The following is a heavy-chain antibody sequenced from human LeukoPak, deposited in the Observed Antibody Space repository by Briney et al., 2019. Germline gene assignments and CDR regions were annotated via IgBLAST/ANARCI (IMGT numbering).Heavy chain of an antibody. D-gene: IGHD5-18*01. V-gene: IGHV5-51*01. CDR2: IDPSDSET. J-gene: IGHJ4*02. CDR3: ARQTAMGRSGDY. CDR1: GYSFTSYW. Sequence: GESLKISCKASGYSFTSYWIGWVRQMPEKGLEWMGIIDPSDSETRYTPSFQGHVTISADKSLTTAYLQWNSLKASDTAMYYCARQTAMGRSGDYWGQGTLVAVPS.